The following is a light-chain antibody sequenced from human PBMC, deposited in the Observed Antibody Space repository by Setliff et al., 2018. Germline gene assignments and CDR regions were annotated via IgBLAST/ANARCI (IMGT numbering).Light chain of an antibody. V-gene: IGLV2-14*03. CDR1: SSDIGAFNY. CDR2: DVT. CDR3: TSYASGSTYVV. Sequence: ALTQPASVSGSPGQSITISCTGSSSDIGAFNYVSWYQKNPRQAPKLMIYDVTERPSGVSDRFSGSKSGNTASLTISGLQAGDEADYFCTSYASGSTYVVFGGGTKVTVL. J-gene: IGLJ2*01.